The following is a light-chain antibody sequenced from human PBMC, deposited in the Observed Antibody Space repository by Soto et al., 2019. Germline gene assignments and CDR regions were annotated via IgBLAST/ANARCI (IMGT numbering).Light chain of an antibody. Sequence: NFMLTQSHSVSESPGKTVTISCTRSSGSIASNHVQWYQQRPGSAPTTVIYKNDQRPSGVPDRFSGSIDSCSNSASLTISGLKTEDEADYYCQSFDSNSVIFGGGTKVTVL. V-gene: IGLV6-57*04. CDR3: QSFDSNSVI. J-gene: IGLJ2*01. CDR2: KND. CDR1: SGSIASNH.